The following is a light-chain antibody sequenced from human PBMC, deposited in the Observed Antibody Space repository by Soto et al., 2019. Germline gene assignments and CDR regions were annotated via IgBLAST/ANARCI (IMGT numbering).Light chain of an antibody. CDR2: EVS. CDR1: SSDVGTYHY. J-gene: IGLJ2*01. CDR3: SSYAGSNNVI. Sequence: QSVLTQPPSASGSPGQSVTISCTGTSSDVGTYHYVSWYQQYPGKAPKLMIYEVSKRPSGVPDRFSGSKSGNTASLTVSGLQAEDDADYYCSSYAGSNNVIFGGGTKLTVL. V-gene: IGLV2-8*01.